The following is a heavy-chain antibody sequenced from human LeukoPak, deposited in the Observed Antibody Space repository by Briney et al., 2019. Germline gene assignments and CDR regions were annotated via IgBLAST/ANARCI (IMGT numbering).Heavy chain of an antibody. V-gene: IGHV1-18*01. Sequence: ASVTVSCKASGYTFINYGITWVRQAPGQGLEWMGWISAYNSAYNGNTHYAQKLQGRVTMTTDTSTNTGYMELRSLRSDDTAVYYCAREYGSRSYTGIDYWGQGTLVTVSS. J-gene: IGHJ4*02. CDR3: AREYGSRSYTGIDY. D-gene: IGHD3-10*01. CDR2: ISAYNSAYNGNT. CDR1: GYTFINYG.